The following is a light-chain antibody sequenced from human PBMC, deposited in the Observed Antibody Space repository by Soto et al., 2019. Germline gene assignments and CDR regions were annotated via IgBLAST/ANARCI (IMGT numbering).Light chain of an antibody. J-gene: IGKJ1*01. CDR1: QSVSNNY. CDR3: QEHGSSPRT. V-gene: IGKV3-20*01. Sequence: EIVLTQSPGILSLSPGERATLSCGASQSVSNNYLAWYQQKPGQAPRLLIYGASNRATGIPDRFSGSGSGTDFTLTINSLDPEDFAVYYCQEHGSSPRTFGQGTKVDI. CDR2: GAS.